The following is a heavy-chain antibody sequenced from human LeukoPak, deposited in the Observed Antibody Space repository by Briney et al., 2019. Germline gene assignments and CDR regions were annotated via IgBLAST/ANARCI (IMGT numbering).Heavy chain of an antibody. D-gene: IGHD1-7*01. CDR2: IGGRGGST. J-gene: IGHJ4*02. CDR3: AKDVYNWNFYFDY. CDR1: GFRFSDFT. Sequence: GGSLRLSCAASGFRFSDFTMTWVRQAPGKGPEWVSAIGGRGGSTYYADSVGGRFTISRDNSKDMLYLQMNSLRAEDTAIFYCAKDVYNWNFYFDYWGQGTLVTVSS. V-gene: IGHV3-23*01.